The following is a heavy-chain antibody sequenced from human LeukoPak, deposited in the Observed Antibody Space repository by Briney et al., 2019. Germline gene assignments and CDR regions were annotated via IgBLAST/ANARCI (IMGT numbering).Heavy chain of an antibody. CDR2: ISYDGSNK. V-gene: IGHV3-30-3*01. Sequence: GGSLRLSCAASGFTFSSYAMHWVRQAPGKGLEWVAVISYDGSNKYYADSVKGRFTISRDNSKNTLYLQMNSLRAEDTAVYYCAREDYGDGLDYWGQGTLVTVSS. D-gene: IGHD4-17*01. CDR1: GFTFSSYA. CDR3: AREDYGDGLDY. J-gene: IGHJ4*02.